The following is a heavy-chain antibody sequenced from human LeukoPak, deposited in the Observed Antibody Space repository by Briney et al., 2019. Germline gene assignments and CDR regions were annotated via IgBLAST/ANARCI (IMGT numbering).Heavy chain of an antibody. Sequence: ASVKVSCKASGYTFTNYAIHWVHQAPGQRLEWMGGINVDNGNTKYAQNLQDRVTITRDTSASTDYMELSSLRSEDTAVYYCAESPGVSSNWFDPWGQGTLVTVSS. CDR1: GYTFTNYA. CDR3: AESPGVSSNWFDP. V-gene: IGHV1-3*01. D-gene: IGHD2-8*01. CDR2: INVDNGNT. J-gene: IGHJ5*02.